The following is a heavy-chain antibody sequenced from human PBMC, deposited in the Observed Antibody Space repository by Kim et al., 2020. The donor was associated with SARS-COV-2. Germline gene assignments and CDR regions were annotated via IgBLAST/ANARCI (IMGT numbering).Heavy chain of an antibody. V-gene: IGHV3-33*01. CDR1: GFTFSSYG. Sequence: GGSLRLSCAASGFTFSSYGMHWVRQAPGKGLEWVAVIWYDGSNKYYADSVKGRFTISRDNSKNTLYLQMNSLRAEDTAVYYCARGANLVVVAAAKADWYFDLWGRGTLVTVSS. D-gene: IGHD2-15*01. CDR3: ARGANLVVVAAAKADWYFDL. CDR2: IWYDGSNK. J-gene: IGHJ2*01.